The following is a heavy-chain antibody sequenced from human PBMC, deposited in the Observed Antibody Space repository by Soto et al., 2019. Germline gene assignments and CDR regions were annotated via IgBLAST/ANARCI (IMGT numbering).Heavy chain of an antibody. Sequence: EVQLLESGGGLVQPGGSLRLSCAASAFTFSSYAMSWVRQAPGKGLEWVSAISGSGDSTHYADSVKGRFTISKANSKVTLYLQMNCLRADDTAVYYCAKGVREEWLSPEAGRYYYGMDVWGQGTTVTVSS. CDR3: AKGVREEWLSPEAGRYYYGMDV. V-gene: IGHV3-23*01. CDR2: ISGSGDST. CDR1: AFTFSSYA. D-gene: IGHD3-3*01. J-gene: IGHJ6*02.